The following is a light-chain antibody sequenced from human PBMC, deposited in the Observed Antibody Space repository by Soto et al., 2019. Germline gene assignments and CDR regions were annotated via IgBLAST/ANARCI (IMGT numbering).Light chain of an antibody. CDR2: AAS. CDR3: QQSYSSPYT. Sequence: DIPMTQSPSSLSASVGDRVTITCRASQSISSYLNWYQQKPGKAPKLLIYAASSLQSRVPSRFSGRGSGTYFALTISSLQPEDFATYHCQQSYSSPYTFGQGTRLEIK. CDR1: QSISSY. V-gene: IGKV1-39*01. J-gene: IGKJ2*01.